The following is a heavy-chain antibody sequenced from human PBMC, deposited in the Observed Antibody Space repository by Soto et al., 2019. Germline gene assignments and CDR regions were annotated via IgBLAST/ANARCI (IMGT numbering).Heavy chain of an antibody. Sequence: QLQLQESGPGLVKPSETLSLTCTVSGGSISSSSYYWGWIRQPPGKGLEWIGSIYYSGSTYYNPSLKNRVTISVDTSKNQFSLKLSSVTAADTAVYYCARLGSDYGDYSGYYYYMDVWGKGTTVTVSS. V-gene: IGHV4-39*01. D-gene: IGHD4-17*01. CDR3: ARLGSDYGDYSGYYYYMDV. CDR2: IYYSGST. J-gene: IGHJ6*03. CDR1: GGSISSSSYY.